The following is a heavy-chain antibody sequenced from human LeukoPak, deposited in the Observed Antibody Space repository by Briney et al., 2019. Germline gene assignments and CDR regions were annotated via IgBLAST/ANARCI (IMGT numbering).Heavy chain of an antibody. J-gene: IGHJ4*02. CDR3: AWTYSGSYYYFDY. CDR1: GFSLSNAGMG. V-gene: IGHV2-26*04. D-gene: IGHD1-26*01. Sequence: SGPVLVKPTETLTLTCTVSGFSLSNAGMGVSWIRQPPGKALEWLAHIFSNDEKSYSTSLKCRLTISKDTSKSQVVLTMTNMDPVDTATYYCAWTYSGSYYYFDYWGQGTLVTVSS. CDR2: IFSNDEK.